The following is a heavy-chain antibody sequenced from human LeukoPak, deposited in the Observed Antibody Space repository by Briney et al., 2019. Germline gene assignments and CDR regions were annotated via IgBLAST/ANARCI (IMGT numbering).Heavy chain of an antibody. J-gene: IGHJ4*02. CDR2: IIPIFGAA. Sequence: SVKVSCKASGGTFSSYAISWVRQAPGQGLEWMGGIIPIFGAANYAQKFQGRVTITTDESTSTAYMELSSLRSEDTAVYYCARDRGWLQYIDYWGQGTLVTVSS. D-gene: IGHD5-24*01. CDR1: GGTFSSYA. CDR3: ARDRGWLQYIDY. V-gene: IGHV1-69*05.